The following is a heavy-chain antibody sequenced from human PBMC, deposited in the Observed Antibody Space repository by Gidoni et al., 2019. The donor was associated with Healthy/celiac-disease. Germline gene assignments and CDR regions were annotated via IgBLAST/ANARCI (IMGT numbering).Heavy chain of an antibody. CDR1: GFTFRNAW. D-gene: IGHD3-9*01. CDR2: IKSKTYGGTT. V-gene: IGHV3-15*01. Sequence: EVQLVESGGGLVKPGGSLRLSCAASGFTFRNAWRSWVRQSPGKGLEWVGRIKSKTYGGTTDYAAPVKGRFTISRDDSKNTLYLQMNSLKTEDTAVYYCTTDSYYDILTGSRYYYYGMDVWGQGTTVTVSS. CDR3: TTDSYYDILTGSRYYYYGMDV. J-gene: IGHJ6*02.